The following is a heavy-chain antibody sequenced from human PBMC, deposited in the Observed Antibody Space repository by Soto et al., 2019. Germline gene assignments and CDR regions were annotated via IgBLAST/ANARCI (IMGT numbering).Heavy chain of an antibody. CDR2: IYYSGST. V-gene: IGHV4-39*01. Sequence: SETLSLTCTVSGGSISSSSYYWGWIRQPPGKGLEWIGSIYYSGSTYYNPSLKSRVTISVDTSKNQFSLKLSSVTAADTAVYYCAIHLMVGAVAGTNWFDPWGQGTLVTVSS. D-gene: IGHD6-19*01. CDR3: AIHLMVGAVAGTNWFDP. J-gene: IGHJ5*02. CDR1: GGSISSSSYY.